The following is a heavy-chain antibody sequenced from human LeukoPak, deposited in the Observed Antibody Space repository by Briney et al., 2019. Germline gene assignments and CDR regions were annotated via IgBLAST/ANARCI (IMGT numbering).Heavy chain of an antibody. CDR1: GFSVRGYW. D-gene: IGHD6-13*01. J-gene: IGHJ4*02. CDR3: AREWQGGIAAAGTRIEGDY. V-gene: IGHV3-7*01. CDR2: IKQEGSEK. Sequence: GGSLRLSCAVSGFSVRGYWMTWVREAPGKGLEWGANIKQEGSEKNYVDSVKGRFTISRDNAENSLFLQMNSLRVEDTAVYYCAREWQGGIAAAGTRIEGDYWGQGTLVAVSS.